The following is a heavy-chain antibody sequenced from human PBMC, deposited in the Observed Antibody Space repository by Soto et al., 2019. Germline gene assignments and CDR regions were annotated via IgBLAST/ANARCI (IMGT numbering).Heavy chain of an antibody. CDR1: GFTFSSYA. Sequence: EVQLLESGGGLVQPGGSLRLSCAASGFTFSSYAMSWVRQAPGKGLEWVSAISGSGGSTYYADSVKGRFTISRDNSKNTLYLQMNSLRAEDTAVYYCAKFTIVGVVITPHFDYWGQGTLVTVSS. CDR2: ISGSGGST. D-gene: IGHD3-3*01. CDR3: AKFTIVGVVITPHFDY. J-gene: IGHJ4*02. V-gene: IGHV3-23*01.